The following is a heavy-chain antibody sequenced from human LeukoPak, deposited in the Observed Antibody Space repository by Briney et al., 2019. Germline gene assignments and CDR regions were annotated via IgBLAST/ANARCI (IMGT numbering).Heavy chain of an antibody. D-gene: IGHD3-10*01. CDR3: AKGHGSSYYYYYMDV. V-gene: IGHV3-9*03. J-gene: IGHJ6*03. CDR1: GFTFDDYA. Sequence: PGGSLRLSCAASGFTFDDYAMHWVRHAPGKGLGWVSGISWNSGSIGYADSVKGRFTISRDNAKNSLYLQMNSLRAEDMALYYCAKGHGSSYYYYYMDVWGKGTTVTVSS. CDR2: ISWNSGSI.